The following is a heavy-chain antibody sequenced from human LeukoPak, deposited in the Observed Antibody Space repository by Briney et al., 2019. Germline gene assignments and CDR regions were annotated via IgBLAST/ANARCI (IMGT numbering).Heavy chain of an antibody. D-gene: IGHD3-10*01. CDR2: INHSGST. J-gene: IGHJ5*02. CDR3: ARSRTYYYGSGRVRNWSDP. Sequence: SETLSLTCAVYGGSFSGYYWSWIRQPPGKGLEWIGEINHSGSTNYNPSLKSRVTISVDTSKNQFSLKLSSVTAADTAVYYCARSRTYYYGSGRVRNWSDPWGQGTLVTVSS. V-gene: IGHV4-34*01. CDR1: GGSFSGYY.